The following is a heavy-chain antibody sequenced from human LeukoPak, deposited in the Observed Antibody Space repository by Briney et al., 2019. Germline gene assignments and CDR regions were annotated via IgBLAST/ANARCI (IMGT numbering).Heavy chain of an antibody. J-gene: IGHJ5*02. CDR3: ARDGTGTTYYSQT. Sequence: PGRSLRLSCAASGFTFSSYSMNWVRQAPGKGLEWVSSISSSSSYIYYADSVKGRFTISRDNAKNSLYLQMNSLRAEDTAVYYCARDGTGTTYYSQTWGQGTLVTVSS. CDR1: GFTFSSYS. D-gene: IGHD1-1*01. V-gene: IGHV3-21*01. CDR2: ISSSSSYI.